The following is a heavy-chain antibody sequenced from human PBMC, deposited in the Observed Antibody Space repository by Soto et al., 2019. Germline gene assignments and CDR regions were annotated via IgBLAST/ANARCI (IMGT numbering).Heavy chain of an antibody. CDR2: IYYSGST. CDR1: GGSISISSYY. Sequence: PSETLSLTGTVSGGSISISSYYWGWIRQPPGKGLEWIGSIYYSGSTYYNPSLKSRVTISVDTSKNQFSLKLSSVTAADTAVYYCARLLVVLRFGESPVGWFDPWGQGTLVTVS. CDR3: ARLLVVLRFGESPVGWFDP. D-gene: IGHD3-10*01. J-gene: IGHJ5*02. V-gene: IGHV4-39*01.